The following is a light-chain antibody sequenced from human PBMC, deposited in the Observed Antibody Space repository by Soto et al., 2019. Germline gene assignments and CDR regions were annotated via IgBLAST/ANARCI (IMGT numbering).Light chain of an antibody. Sequence: ELVMTQSPATLSVSPGERGTLSCRASQTISTNLAWYQQKRGQAPRLLIYGASTRATGVPDRFSGSGSGTDFTLTISRLEPEDFAVYYCQLYDSPSYTFGQGTKLEIK. V-gene: IGKV3-15*01. CDR1: QTISTN. CDR3: QLYDSPSYT. J-gene: IGKJ2*01. CDR2: GAS.